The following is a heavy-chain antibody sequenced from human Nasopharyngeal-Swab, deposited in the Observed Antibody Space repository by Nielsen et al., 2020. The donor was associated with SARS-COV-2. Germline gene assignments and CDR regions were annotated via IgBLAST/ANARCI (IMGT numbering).Heavy chain of an antibody. J-gene: IGHJ4*02. D-gene: IGHD2-8*02. CDR2: ISGSGGST. CDR3: AGSVWWSFVED. CDR1: GFTFSSYA. Sequence: GESLKISCTASGFTFSSYAMSWVRQAPGKGLEWVSEISGSGGSTYYAESVKGRFTISRDNSKNTLYLQMNSLGVEDTAVYYCAGSVWWSFVEDWGQGTLVTVSS. V-gene: IGHV3-23*01.